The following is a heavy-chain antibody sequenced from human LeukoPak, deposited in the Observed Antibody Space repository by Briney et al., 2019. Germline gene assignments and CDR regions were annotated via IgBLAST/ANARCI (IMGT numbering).Heavy chain of an antibody. Sequence: GESLKISFKGSGYPFSSYWIGWVRPMPGKGLEWMGIIYPGDSDTRYSPPFQGQVTISADKSISTAYLQWSSLKASDTAMYYCARQLGTSSNYYYYYMDIWGKGTTVTVSS. D-gene: IGHD6-6*01. V-gene: IGHV5-51*01. CDR2: IYPGDSDT. J-gene: IGHJ6*03. CDR3: ARQLGTSSNYYYYYMDI. CDR1: GYPFSSYW.